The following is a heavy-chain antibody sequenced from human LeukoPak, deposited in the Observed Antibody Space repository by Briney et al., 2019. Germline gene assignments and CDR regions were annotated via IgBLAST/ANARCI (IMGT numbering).Heavy chain of an antibody. J-gene: IGHJ4*02. D-gene: IGHD6-19*01. CDR3: ARVLGSGWYYFDY. V-gene: IGHV3-30*03. CDR1: GFTFSSYC. Sequence: PGGSLRLSCAASGFTFSSYCMHWVRQAPGKGLEWVAVISYDGSNKYYADSVKGRFTISRDNSKNTLYLQMNSLGAEDTAVYYCARVLGSGWYYFDYWGQGTLVTVSS. CDR2: ISYDGSNK.